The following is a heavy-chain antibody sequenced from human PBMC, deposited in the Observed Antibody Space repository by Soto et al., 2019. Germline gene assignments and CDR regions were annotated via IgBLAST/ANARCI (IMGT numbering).Heavy chain of an antibody. Sequence: GSVTVSCTASGSTFTSYDINWVRQATGQGLEGMGWMNPNSGNTGYAQKFQGRVAMTRNTSISTAYMELSSLRSEDTAVYYCARGRIYDILTGYYHADYYGMDVWGPGTTVTVSS. D-gene: IGHD3-9*01. CDR3: ARGRIYDILTGYYHADYYGMDV. CDR1: GSTFTSYD. J-gene: IGHJ6*02. V-gene: IGHV1-8*01. CDR2: MNPNSGNT.